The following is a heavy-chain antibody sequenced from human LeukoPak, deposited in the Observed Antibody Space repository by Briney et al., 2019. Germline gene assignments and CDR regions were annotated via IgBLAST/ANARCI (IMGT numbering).Heavy chain of an antibody. CDR2: IKQDGSEK. CDR3: ARVPYYYGSGTKSLFDY. J-gene: IGHJ4*02. Sequence: GGSPRLSCAASGFTFISYWMSWVRQAPGKGLEWVANIKQDGSEKYYVDPVKGRFTISRDNAKNSLYLQMNSLRAEDTAVYYCARVPYYYGSGTKSLFDYWAREPWSPSPQ. D-gene: IGHD3-10*01. V-gene: IGHV3-7*01. CDR1: GFTFISYW.